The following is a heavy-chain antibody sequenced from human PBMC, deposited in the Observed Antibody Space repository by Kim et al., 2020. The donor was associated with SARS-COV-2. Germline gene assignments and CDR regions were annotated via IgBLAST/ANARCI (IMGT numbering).Heavy chain of an antibody. CDR2: INTNTGNP. Sequence: ASVKVSCKASGYTFTSYAMNWVRQAPGQGLEWMGWINTNTGNPTYAQGFTGRFVFSLDTSVSTAYLQISSLKAEDTAVYYCARDTYKKTADYYYYGMDVWGQGTTVTVSS. D-gene: IGHD1-1*01. V-gene: IGHV7-4-1*02. CDR1: GYTFTSYA. CDR3: ARDTYKKTADYYYYGMDV. J-gene: IGHJ6*02.